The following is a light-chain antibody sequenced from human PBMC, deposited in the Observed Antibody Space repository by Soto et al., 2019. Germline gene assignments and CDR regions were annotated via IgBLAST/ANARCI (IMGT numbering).Light chain of an antibody. CDR1: QSVSSY. CDR2: DAS. V-gene: IGKV3-11*01. J-gene: IGKJ2*01. CDR3: QQRSNWPRT. Sequence: EIVLTQSPATLSLPPGERATLSCRASQSVSSYLAWYQQKPGQAPRLLIYDASNRATGIPARFSGSGSGTDCTLTISSLEPEDVAVYYCQQRSNWPRTFGQGTKLEIK.